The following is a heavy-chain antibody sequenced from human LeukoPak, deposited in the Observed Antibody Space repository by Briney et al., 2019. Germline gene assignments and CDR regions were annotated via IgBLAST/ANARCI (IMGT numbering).Heavy chain of an antibody. Sequence: GESLKISCEGSGYSFTSYWIGWVRQLPGKGLEWMGIIYPGDSDTRYSPSFQGQVTISADKSISTAYLQWSSLKASDTAMYYCARHVRSRKWGDYYGMDVWGQGTTVTVSS. CDR1: GYSFTSYW. D-gene: IGHD1-14*01. J-gene: IGHJ6*02. CDR3: ARHVRSRKWGDYYGMDV. V-gene: IGHV5-51*01. CDR2: IYPGDSDT.